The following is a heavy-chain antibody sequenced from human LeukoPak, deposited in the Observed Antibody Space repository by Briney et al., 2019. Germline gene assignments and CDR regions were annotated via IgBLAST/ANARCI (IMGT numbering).Heavy chain of an antibody. CDR2: INHSGST. J-gene: IGHJ6*03. CDR3: ARARGYYYYYMDV. Sequence: SETLSLTCAVYGGSFSGYYWSWIRQPPGKGLEWIGEINHSGSTNYNPSLKSRVTISVDTSENQFSLKLSSVTAADTAVYYCARARGYYYYYMDVWGKGTTVTVSS. V-gene: IGHV4-34*01. CDR1: GGSFSGYY.